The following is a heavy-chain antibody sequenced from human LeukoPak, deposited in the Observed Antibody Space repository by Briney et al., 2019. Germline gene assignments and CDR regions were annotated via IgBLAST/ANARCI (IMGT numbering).Heavy chain of an antibody. V-gene: IGHV3-7*01. Sequence: GGSLRLSCAASGFTFGDYWMSWVRQAPGKGLEWVASIKQDGSEKYYVDSVKGRFTISRDNAKNTLYLQMNSLRAEDTAVYYCAKGGATVIDYWGQGTLVTVSS. CDR2: IKQDGSEK. CDR3: AKGGATVIDY. CDR1: GFTFGDYW. D-gene: IGHD4-17*01. J-gene: IGHJ4*02.